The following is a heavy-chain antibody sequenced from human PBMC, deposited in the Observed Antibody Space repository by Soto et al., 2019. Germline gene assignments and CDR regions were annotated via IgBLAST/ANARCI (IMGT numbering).Heavy chain of an antibody. CDR1: GYSFTDYH. V-gene: IGHV1-2*04. J-gene: IGHJ6*02. D-gene: IGHD2-8*01. Sequence: VASVKVSCKASGYSFTDYHIHWVRQAPGQGLEWLGRINPKSGGTSTAQKFQGWVTMTTDTSISTASMELTRLTSDDTAIYYCARGDSTDCSNRVCSFFYNHDMDVWGQGTTVTVS. CDR2: INPKSGGT. CDR3: ARGDSTDCSNRVCSFFYNHDMDV.